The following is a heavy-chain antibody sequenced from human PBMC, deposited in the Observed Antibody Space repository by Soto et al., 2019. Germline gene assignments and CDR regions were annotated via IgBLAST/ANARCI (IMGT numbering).Heavy chain of an antibody. D-gene: IGHD1-26*01. Sequence: EVQLVESGGGLVQPGGSLRLSCAASGFTFSSSEMTWVRQAPGKGLEWVSYISNSGRTIYYADSVKGRFTISRDNAKNSLYLQMNSLRAEDTAVYYCARVGVGATYDAFDTWGQGTMVTVSS. CDR1: GFTFSSSE. CDR3: ARVGVGATYDAFDT. CDR2: ISNSGRTI. J-gene: IGHJ3*02. V-gene: IGHV3-48*03.